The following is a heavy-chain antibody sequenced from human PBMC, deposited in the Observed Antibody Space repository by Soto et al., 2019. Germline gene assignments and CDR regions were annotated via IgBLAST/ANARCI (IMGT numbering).Heavy chain of an antibody. Sequence: GGSLRLSCAASGFTFSSYAMSWVRQAPGKGLEWVSAISGSGGSTYYADSVKGRFTISRDNSKNTLHLQMNSLRAEDTAVYYCAKPLRFLEWLNYFDYWGQGTLVTVSS. CDR3: AKPLRFLEWLNYFDY. CDR1: GFTFSSYA. J-gene: IGHJ4*02. CDR2: ISGSGGST. D-gene: IGHD3-3*01. V-gene: IGHV3-23*01.